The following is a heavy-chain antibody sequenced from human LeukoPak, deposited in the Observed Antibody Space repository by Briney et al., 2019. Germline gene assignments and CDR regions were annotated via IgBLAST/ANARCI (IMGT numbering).Heavy chain of an antibody. CDR2: INTNTGNP. CDR1: GYTFTSYA. J-gene: IGHJ4*02. CDR3: ARDEFRTGGSGSYRYWGKMKSGFFDY. Sequence: ASVKVSCKASGYTFTSYAMNWVRQAPGQGLEWMGWINTNTGNPTYAQGFTGRFVFSLDTSVSTAYLQISSLKAEDTAVYYCARDEFRTGGSGSYRYWGKMKSGFFDYWGQGTLVTVSS. D-gene: IGHD3-10*01. V-gene: IGHV7-4-1*02.